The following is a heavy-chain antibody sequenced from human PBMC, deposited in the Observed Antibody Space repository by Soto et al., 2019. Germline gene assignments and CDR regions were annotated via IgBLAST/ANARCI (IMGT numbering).Heavy chain of an antibody. CDR1: GFIFDKYA. D-gene: IGHD4-17*01. Sequence: EVQLLESGGGLVQRGGSLRLSCVASGFIFDKYAMTWVRQAPGKGLEWXSSISGSSSTTYYADSVKGRFTISRDGSKNTLFLHMSALRAEDTAVYYCAPTRYDYGDDAVGYWGQGTLVTVSS. J-gene: IGHJ4*01. CDR2: ISGSSSTT. CDR3: APTRYDYGDDAVGY. V-gene: IGHV3-23*01.